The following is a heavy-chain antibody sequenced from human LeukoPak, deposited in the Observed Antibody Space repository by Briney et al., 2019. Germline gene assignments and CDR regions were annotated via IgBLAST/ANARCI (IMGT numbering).Heavy chain of an antibody. CDR3: ARVYGDYSRDWFDP. J-gene: IGHJ5*02. CDR1: GGSFSGYY. Sequence: SVTLSLTCAVYGGSFSGYYWSWIRQPPGKGLEWIGEINHSGSTNYNPSLKSRVTISVDTSKNQFSLKLSSVTAADTAVYYCARVYGDYSRDWFDPWGQGTLVTVSS. CDR2: INHSGST. V-gene: IGHV4-34*01. D-gene: IGHD4-17*01.